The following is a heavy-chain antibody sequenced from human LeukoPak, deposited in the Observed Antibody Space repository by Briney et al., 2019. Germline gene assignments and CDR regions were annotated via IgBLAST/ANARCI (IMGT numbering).Heavy chain of an antibody. J-gene: IGHJ6*02. CDR2: IYYSGST. CDR3: ARVRAYSSSWYSRDYGMDV. Sequence: SETLSLTCAVSGGSISSYYWSWIRQPPGRGLEWIGYIYYSGSTNYNPSLKSRVTISVDTSKNQFSLKLSSVTAADTAVYYCARVRAYSSSWYSRDYGMDVWGQGTTVTVSS. D-gene: IGHD6-13*01. V-gene: IGHV4-59*01. CDR1: GGSISSYY.